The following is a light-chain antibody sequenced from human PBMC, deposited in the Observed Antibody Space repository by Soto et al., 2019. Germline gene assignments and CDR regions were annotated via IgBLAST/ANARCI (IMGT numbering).Light chain of an antibody. CDR3: QESISNLGT. CDR1: QSIRYS. V-gene: IGKV1-39*01. CDR2: AAS. Sequence: DIQMTQSPSSLSASVGESVTFTCRASQSIRYSLNWFQQKPGKAPKVLIYAASSLPSGVPSRFSGSGSGTEFTLTINSLQREDFATYYCQESISNLGTFGPGTTVDIK. J-gene: IGKJ3*01.